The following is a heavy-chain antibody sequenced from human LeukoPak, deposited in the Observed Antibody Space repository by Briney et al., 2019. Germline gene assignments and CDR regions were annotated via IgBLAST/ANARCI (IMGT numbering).Heavy chain of an antibody. D-gene: IGHD5-24*01. V-gene: IGHV3-11*06. CDR3: ARGSRTIELGDDY. Sequence: GGSLRLSCAASGFTFSDSYMSWIRQTPGKGLEWLSYISSSSSDTNYADSVKGRFTISRDNAKNSLYLQMNSLRAEDTAVYYCARGSRTIELGDDYWGQGTLVAVSS. CDR1: GFTFSDSY. CDR2: ISSSSSDT. J-gene: IGHJ4*02.